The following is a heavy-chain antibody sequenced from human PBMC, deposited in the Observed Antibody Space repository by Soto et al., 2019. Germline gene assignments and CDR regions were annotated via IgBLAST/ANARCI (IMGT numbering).Heavy chain of an antibody. D-gene: IGHD5-12*01. Sequence: GGSLRLSCAASGFTFSSYAMSWVRQAPGKGLEWVSAISGSGGSTYYADSVKGRFTISRDNSKNTLYLQMNSLRAEDTAVYYCAKKRGVATIQYYFDYWGQGTLVTVSS. CDR1: GFTFSSYA. CDR2: ISGSGGST. V-gene: IGHV3-23*01. CDR3: AKKRGVATIQYYFDY. J-gene: IGHJ4*02.